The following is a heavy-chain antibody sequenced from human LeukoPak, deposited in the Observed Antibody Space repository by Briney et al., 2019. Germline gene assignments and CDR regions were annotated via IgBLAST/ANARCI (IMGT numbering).Heavy chain of an antibody. CDR1: GFTFSSYE. Sequence: PGGSLRLSCAASGFTFSSYEMNWVRQAPGKGLEWVAFIRYNGNNKYYADSVKGRFTISRDNSKNTLFLQMNSLRAGDTAVYYCAKEASRGSSFAYTPIEKPYYLDYWGQGTLVTVSS. CDR3: AKEASRGSSFAYTPIEKPYYLDY. D-gene: IGHD5-18*01. J-gene: IGHJ4*02. V-gene: IGHV3-30*02. CDR2: IRYNGNNK.